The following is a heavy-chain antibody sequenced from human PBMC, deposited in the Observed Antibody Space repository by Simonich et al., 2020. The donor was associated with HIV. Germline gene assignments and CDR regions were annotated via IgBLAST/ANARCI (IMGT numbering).Heavy chain of an antibody. D-gene: IGHD6-13*01. CDR2: IKHSVST. V-gene: IGHV4-34*01. Sequence: QVQLQQWGAGLLTPSETLSLTCAVYGGSFSGYYWSWIRQPPGKGLEWIGEIKHSVSTNYNPTLKSRVTISVDTSKNQFSLKLSSVTAADTAVYYCARLTAGGLGEYFQHWGQGTLVTVSS. CDR1: GGSFSGYY. J-gene: IGHJ1*01. CDR3: ARLTAGGLGEYFQH.